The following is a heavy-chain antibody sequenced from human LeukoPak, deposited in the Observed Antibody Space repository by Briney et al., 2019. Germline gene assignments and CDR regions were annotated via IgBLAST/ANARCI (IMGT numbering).Heavy chain of an antibody. D-gene: IGHD5-24*01. CDR3: ARVTDGYNYLLGVWDYFDY. CDR1: GGSISSYY. Sequence: SETLTLTCTVSGGSISSYYWSWIRQPPGKGLEWIGYIYYSGSTNYNPSLKSRVTISVDTSKNQFSLKLSSVTAADTAVYYCARVTDGYNYLLGVWDYFDYWGQGTLVTVSS. V-gene: IGHV4-59*01. J-gene: IGHJ4*02. CDR2: IYYSGST.